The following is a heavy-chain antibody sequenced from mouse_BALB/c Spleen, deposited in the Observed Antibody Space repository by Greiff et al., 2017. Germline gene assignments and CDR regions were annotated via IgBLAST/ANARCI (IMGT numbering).Heavy chain of an antibody. J-gene: IGHJ4*01. CDR2: INPNNGGT. CDR3: ARSPSYYYGPYAMDY. D-gene: IGHD1-1*01. CDR1: GYTFTEYT. Sequence: EVQLQESGPELVKPGASVKISCKTSGYTFTEYTMHWVKQSHGKSLEWIGGINPNNGGTSYNQKFKGKATLTVDKSSSTAYMELRSLTSEDSAVYYCARSPSYYYGPYAMDYWGQGTSVTVSS. V-gene: IGHV1-18*01.